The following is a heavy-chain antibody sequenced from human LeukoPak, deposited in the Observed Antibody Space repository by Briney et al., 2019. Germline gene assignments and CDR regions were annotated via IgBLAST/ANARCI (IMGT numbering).Heavy chain of an antibody. CDR2: IYYSGST. CDR1: GGSISSYY. Sequence: PSETLSLTCTVSGGSISSYYWSWIRQPPGKGLEWIGYIYYSGSTNYNPSLKSRVTISVDTSKNQFSLKLSSVTAADTAVYYCARAEDKYYFDYWGQGTLVTVPS. V-gene: IGHV4-59*01. J-gene: IGHJ4*02. CDR3: ARAEDKYYFDY.